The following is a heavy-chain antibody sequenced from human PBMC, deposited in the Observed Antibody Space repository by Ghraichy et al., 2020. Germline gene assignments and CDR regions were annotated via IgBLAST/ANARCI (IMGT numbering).Heavy chain of an antibody. CDR3: ARDKIAVARPDAFDI. D-gene: IGHD6-19*01. CDR1: GYTFTSYG. J-gene: IGHJ3*02. V-gene: IGHV1-18*01. CDR2: ISAYNGNT. Sequence: ASVKVSCKASGYTFTSYGISWVRQAPGQGLEWMGWISAYNGNTNYAQKLQGRVTMTTDTSTSTAYMELRSLRSDDTAVYYCARDKIAVARPDAFDIWGQGTMVTVSS.